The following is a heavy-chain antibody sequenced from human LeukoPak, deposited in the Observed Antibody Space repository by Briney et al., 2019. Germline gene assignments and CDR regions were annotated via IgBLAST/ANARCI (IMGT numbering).Heavy chain of an antibody. D-gene: IGHD2-2*02. CDR1: GYTFTSYG. Sequence: ASVRVPCKASGYTFTSYGISWVRQAPGQGLEWMGRISAYNGNTNYAQKLQGRVAMTTDTSTSTAYMELRSLRSDDTAVYYCARDACSSTSCYKSVDYWGQGTLVTVSS. V-gene: IGHV1-18*01. CDR2: ISAYNGNT. J-gene: IGHJ4*02. CDR3: ARDACSSTSCYKSVDY.